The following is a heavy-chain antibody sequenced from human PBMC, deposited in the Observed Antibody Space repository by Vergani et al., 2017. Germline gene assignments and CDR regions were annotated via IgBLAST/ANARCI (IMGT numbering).Heavy chain of an antibody. D-gene: IGHD2-2*01. CDR1: GYTFTSYG. Sequence: QVQLVQSGAEVKKPGASVKVSCKASGYTFTSYGISWVRQAPGQGLEWMGWISAYNGNTNYAQKLQGRVTMTTDTSTSTAYMELRSLRSDDTAVYYCAARYGSSTSCPLRGAFDIWGQGTMVTVSS. CDR2: ISAYNGNT. CDR3: AARYGSSTSCPLRGAFDI. V-gene: IGHV1-18*01. J-gene: IGHJ3*02.